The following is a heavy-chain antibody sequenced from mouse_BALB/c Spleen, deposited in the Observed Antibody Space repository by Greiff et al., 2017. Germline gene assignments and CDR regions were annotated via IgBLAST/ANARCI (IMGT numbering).Heavy chain of an antibody. CDR2: IDTSDSYT. CDR3: ARGGQYGNYVRAMDY. J-gene: IGHJ4*01. Sequence: QVQLQQSGAELVMPGASVKMSCKASGYTFTDYWMHWVKQRPGQGLEWIGAIDTSDSYTSYNQKFKGKATLTVDESSSTAYMQLSSLTSEDSAVYYCARGGQYGNYVRAMDYWGQGTSVTVSS. D-gene: IGHD2-10*02. CDR1: GYTFTDYW. V-gene: IGHV1-69*01.